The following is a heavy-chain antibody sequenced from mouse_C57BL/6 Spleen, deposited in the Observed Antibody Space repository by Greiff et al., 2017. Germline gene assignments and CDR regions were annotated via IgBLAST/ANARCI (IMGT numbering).Heavy chain of an antibody. J-gene: IGHJ3*01. CDR2: IYPGGGYT. D-gene: IGHD1-1*01. CDR1: GYTFTNYW. CDR3: ARGDIYYGSSYFAY. Sequence: VKLMESGAELVRPGTSVKMSCKASGYTFTNYWIGWAKQRPGHGLEWIGDIYPGGGYTNYNEKFKGKATLTADKSSSTAYMQFSSLTSEDSAIYYCARGDIYYGSSYFAYWGQGTLVTVSA. V-gene: IGHV1-63*01.